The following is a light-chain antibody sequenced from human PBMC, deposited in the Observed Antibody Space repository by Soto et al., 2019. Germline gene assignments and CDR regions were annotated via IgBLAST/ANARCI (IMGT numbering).Light chain of an antibody. Sequence: DIQMTQFPSALSASVGDRVTITCRASQSVNIWLAWYQQKPGKAPKLLISEASTVETGVPARFSGSGSGTQFTLTISSLQPDDLATYYCQQYYNFWTFGQGTKVQIK. V-gene: IGKV1-5*03. CDR3: QQYYNFWT. CDR2: EAS. CDR1: QSVNIW. J-gene: IGKJ1*01.